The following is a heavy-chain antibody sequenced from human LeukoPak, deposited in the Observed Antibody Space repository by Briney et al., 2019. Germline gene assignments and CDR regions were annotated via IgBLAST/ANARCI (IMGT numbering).Heavy chain of an antibody. D-gene: IGHD5-24*01. V-gene: IGHV4-59*08. CDR3: ARLDGDGYNEYYFDY. CDR1: GGSISSYY. CDR2: IYYSGST. J-gene: IGHJ4*02. Sequence: SETLSLTCTVSGGSISSYYWSWIRQPPGKGLEWIGYIYYSGSTNYNPSLKSRVTISVDTSKNQFSLKLSSVAAADTAVYYCARLDGDGYNEYYFDYWGQGTLVTVSS.